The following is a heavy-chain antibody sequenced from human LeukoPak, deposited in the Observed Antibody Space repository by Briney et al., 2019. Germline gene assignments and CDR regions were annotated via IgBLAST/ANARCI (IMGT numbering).Heavy chain of an antibody. CDR2: ISSSGSTI. CDR1: GFTFSSYE. CDR3: ARDRGELRYFDWLSSDYYYYSMDV. J-gene: IGHJ6*02. Sequence: GGSLRLSCAASGFTFSSYEMNWVRQAPGKGLEWVSYISSSGSTIYYADSVKGRFTISRDNAKNSLYLQMNSLRAEDTAVYYCARDRGELRYFDWLSSDYYYYSMDVWGQGTTVTVSS. V-gene: IGHV3-48*03. D-gene: IGHD3-9*01.